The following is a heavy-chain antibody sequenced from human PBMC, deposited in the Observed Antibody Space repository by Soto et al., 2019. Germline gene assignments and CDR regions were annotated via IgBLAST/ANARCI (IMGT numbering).Heavy chain of an antibody. CDR2: IYHSGST. D-gene: IGHD6-19*01. J-gene: IGHJ4*02. CDR1: GGSISSSNW. Sequence: SETLSLTCAVSGGSISSSNWWSWVRQPPGKGLEWIGEIYHSGSTNYNPSLKSRVTISVDKSKNQFSLKLSSVTAADTAVYYCARANSYSSGWYYFDYWRQGTLVTVSS. CDR3: ARANSYSSGWYYFDY. V-gene: IGHV4-4*02.